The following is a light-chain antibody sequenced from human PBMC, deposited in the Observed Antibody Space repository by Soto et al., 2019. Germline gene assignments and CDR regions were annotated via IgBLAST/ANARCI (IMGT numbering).Light chain of an antibody. J-gene: IGKJ5*01. CDR1: QSISNW. CDR3: QQFNSYPIT. Sequence: DIQMTQSPSTLSASVGDRVTITCRASQSISNWLAWYQQKPGKAPKLLTYKTSNLESGVPSRFSGSGSGAEFTLTIGGLQPDDFATYFCQQFNSYPITFGQGTRLEI. V-gene: IGKV1-5*03. CDR2: KTS.